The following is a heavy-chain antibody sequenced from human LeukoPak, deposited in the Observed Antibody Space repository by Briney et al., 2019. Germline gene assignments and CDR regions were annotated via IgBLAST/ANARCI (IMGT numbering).Heavy chain of an antibody. V-gene: IGHV1-3*01. J-gene: IGHJ5*02. CDR2: INAGNGNT. CDR1: GYTFASYA. Sequence: ASVKVSCKASGYTFASYAMHWVRQAPGQRLEWMGWINAGNGNTKYSQKFQGRVTITRDTSASTAYMELSSLRSEDTAVYYCARDHYRHGRGWFDPWGQGTLVTVSS. CDR3: ARDHYRHGRGWFDP. D-gene: IGHD3-10*01.